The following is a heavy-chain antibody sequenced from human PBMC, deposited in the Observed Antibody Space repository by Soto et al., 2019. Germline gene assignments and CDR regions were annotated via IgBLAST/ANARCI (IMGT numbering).Heavy chain of an antibody. V-gene: IGHV3-11*04. J-gene: IGHJ4*02. Sequence: GGSLRLSCAASGFTFSDYYMSWVRQAPGKGLEWVSSISSSSYYIFYADSVQGRFTISRDNAKNSLYLQMNSLRAEDTAVYYCARDLGGVSAFWGQGTPVTVSS. CDR3: ARDLGGVSAF. CDR2: ISSSSYYI. D-gene: IGHD2-21*02. CDR1: GFTFSDYY.